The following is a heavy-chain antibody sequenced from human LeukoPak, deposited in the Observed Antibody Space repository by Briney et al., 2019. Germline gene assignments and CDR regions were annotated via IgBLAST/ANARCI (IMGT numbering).Heavy chain of an antibody. J-gene: IGHJ4*02. CDR3: AREGRYSYGYNLLY. D-gene: IGHD5-18*01. V-gene: IGHV1-8*03. CDR2: MNPNSGNT. CDR1: GYTFTSYD. Sequence: ASVKVSCKASGYTFTSYDINWVRQATGQGLEWMGWMNPNSGNTGYAQKFQGRVTITRNTSISTAYMELSSLRSEDTAVYYCAREGRYSYGYNLLYWGQGTLVTVS.